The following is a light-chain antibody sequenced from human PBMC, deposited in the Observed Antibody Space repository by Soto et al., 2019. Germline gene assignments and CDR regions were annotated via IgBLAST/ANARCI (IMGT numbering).Light chain of an antibody. CDR3: QQSYSTPSIT. CDR2: DAS. Sequence: DIQMPQSPSTLSASVGDRVTITCRASQSISSWLAWYQQKPGKAPKLLIYDASSLQSGVPSRFSGSGSGTDFTPTISSLQPEDFATYYCQQSYSTPSITFGQGTRLEI. V-gene: IGKV1-39*01. J-gene: IGKJ5*01. CDR1: QSISSW.